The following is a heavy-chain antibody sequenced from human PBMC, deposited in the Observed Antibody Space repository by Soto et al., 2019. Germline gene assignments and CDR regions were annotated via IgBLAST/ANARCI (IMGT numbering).Heavy chain of an antibody. J-gene: IGHJ3*02. CDR3: ARGREVTVTDDLVAFDI. CDR1: GGSFSGYF. Sequence: QVQLQQWGAGLLKPSETLSLTCAVYGGSFSGYFWSWIRQPQGKGREWIGEINHSGSTNYNPSLKRRVTISVDTSKNQFSLKLSSVTAADMARYYCARGREVTVTDDLVAFDIWGQGTRVTVSS. CDR2: INHSGST. V-gene: IGHV4-34*01. D-gene: IGHD4-17*01.